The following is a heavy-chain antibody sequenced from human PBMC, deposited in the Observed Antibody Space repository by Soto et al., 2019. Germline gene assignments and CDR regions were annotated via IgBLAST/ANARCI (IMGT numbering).Heavy chain of an antibody. CDR1: GFTFGDYY. V-gene: IGHV3-11*03. D-gene: IGHD6-13*01. CDR3: ARILLGAAAGIIDY. CDR2: ISSSSYT. J-gene: IGHJ4*02. Sequence: GGSLRLSCAASGFTFGDYYMSWIRQAPGTGLEWVSYISSSSYTNYADSVKGRFTISRDNAQNSLYLQVNSLRAEDTAVYYCARILLGAAAGIIDYWGQGTPVTVSS.